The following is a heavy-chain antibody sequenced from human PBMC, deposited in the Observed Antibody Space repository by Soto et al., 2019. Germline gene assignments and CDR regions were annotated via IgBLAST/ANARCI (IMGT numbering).Heavy chain of an antibody. CDR2: IYYSGST. CDR3: ASTTVTQLWYYFDY. CDR1: GGSISSSSYY. V-gene: IGHV4-39*01. Sequence: SETLSLTCTVSGGSISSSSYYWGWIRQPPGKGLEWIGSIYYSGSTYYNPSLKSRVTISVDTSKNQFSLKLSSVTAADTAVYYCASTTVTQLWYYFDYWGQGTLVTVSS. J-gene: IGHJ4*02. D-gene: IGHD4-17*01.